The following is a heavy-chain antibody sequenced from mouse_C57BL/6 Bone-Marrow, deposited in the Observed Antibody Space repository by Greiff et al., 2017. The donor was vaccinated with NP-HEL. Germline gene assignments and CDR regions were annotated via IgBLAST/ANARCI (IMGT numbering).Heavy chain of an antibody. V-gene: IGHV6-6*01. CDR2: IRNKANNHAT. CDR1: GFTFSDAW. CDR3: TRYVEYYGSSLSWDFDV. Sequence: EVMLVESGGGLVQPGGSMKLSCAASGFTFSDAWMDWVRQSPEKGLEWVAEIRNKANNHATYYAASVKGRFTISRDDSKSSVYLQMNSVRAEDTVSYYCTRYVEYYGSSLSWDFDVWGTGTTVTVSS. J-gene: IGHJ1*03. D-gene: IGHD1-1*01.